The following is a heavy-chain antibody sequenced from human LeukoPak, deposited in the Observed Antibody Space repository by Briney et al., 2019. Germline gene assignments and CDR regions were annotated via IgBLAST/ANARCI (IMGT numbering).Heavy chain of an antibody. CDR2: ISGSGGST. CDR3: AKAGRPVSKYYFDY. CDR1: GFTFSSYA. J-gene: IGHJ4*02. Sequence: GGSLRLSCAASGFTFSSYAMSWVRQAPGKGLEWVSGISGSGGSTYYGEPVKGRFTISRDNSKTTLYLQVNSLRAEDTAVYYCAKAGRPVSKYYFDYWGQGTLVTVSS. D-gene: IGHD3-10*01. V-gene: IGHV3-23*01.